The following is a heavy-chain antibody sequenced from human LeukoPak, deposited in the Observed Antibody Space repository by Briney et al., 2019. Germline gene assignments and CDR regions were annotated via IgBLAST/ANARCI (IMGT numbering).Heavy chain of an antibody. CDR3: ARDTDSRNWNGLFDH. CDR2: ISWNSGSI. V-gene: IGHV3-9*01. CDR1: GFTFDDYA. Sequence: GGSLRLSCAASGFTFDDYAIHWVRQAPGKGLEWVSGISWNSGSIGYADSVKGRFTISRDNAKNSLYLQMNSLRAEDTALYYCARDTDSRNWNGLFDHWGQGTLVTVSS. J-gene: IGHJ4*02. D-gene: IGHD6-13*01.